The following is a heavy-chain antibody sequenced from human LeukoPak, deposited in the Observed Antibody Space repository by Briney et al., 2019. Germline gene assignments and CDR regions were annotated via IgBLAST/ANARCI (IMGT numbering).Heavy chain of an antibody. CDR1: RYTFTSYG. V-gene: IGHV1-18*01. Sequence: GAAVPVSCLASRYTFTSYGISWVGQAPGQGLAWMGWSSGYNGNTNYAQKPKGRVTMTTDTSKSTAYLELRSLRSDDTAVYYCARVGYSSGWYPTHYFDYWGQGTLVTVSS. CDR2: SSGYNGNT. J-gene: IGHJ4*02. D-gene: IGHD6-19*01. CDR3: ARVGYSSGWYPTHYFDY.